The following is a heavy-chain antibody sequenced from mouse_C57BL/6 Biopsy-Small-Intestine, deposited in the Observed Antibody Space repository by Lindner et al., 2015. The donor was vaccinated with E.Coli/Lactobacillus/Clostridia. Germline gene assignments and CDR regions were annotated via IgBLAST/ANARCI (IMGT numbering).Heavy chain of an antibody. CDR2: IYPNDGVT. CDR1: GYIFTDYY. J-gene: IGHJ1*01. V-gene: IGHV1-34*02. Sequence: VQLQESGPELVKPGDSVKMSCKTSGYIFTDYYMDWVKQNHGKSLEWIGYIYPNDGVTDYNQNFTGKATLTVDKSSNTAYMELHSLTSEDSAVYYCARRRLLLRYSNYGYFDVWGAGTTVTVSS. CDR3: ARRRLLLRYSNYGYFDV. D-gene: IGHD2-5*01.